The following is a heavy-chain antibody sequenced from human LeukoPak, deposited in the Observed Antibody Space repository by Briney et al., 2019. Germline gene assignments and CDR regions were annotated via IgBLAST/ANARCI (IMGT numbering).Heavy chain of an antibody. Sequence: GGSLRLSCAASGFTFSNFGMHWVRQAPGRGLEWVAAIASNGGSEYYADSAKGRFTISRDNSKNTLFLQMNSLRAEDTAVYYCARGDSGSYYFDYWGQGTLVTVSS. CDR1: GFTFSNFG. J-gene: IGHJ4*02. CDR2: IASNGGSE. V-gene: IGHV3-33*05. CDR3: ARGDSGSYYFDY. D-gene: IGHD1-26*01.